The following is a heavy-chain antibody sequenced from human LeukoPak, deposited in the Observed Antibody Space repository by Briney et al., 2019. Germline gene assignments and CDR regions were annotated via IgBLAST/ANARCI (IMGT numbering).Heavy chain of an antibody. CDR3: ASLRQARCSSFRFDF. CDR2: ISSGSTI. V-gene: IGHV3-48*04. D-gene: IGHD6-19*01. J-gene: IGHJ4*02. CDR1: GFTFSSYS. Sequence: GGSLRLSCAASGFTFSSYSMNWVRQAPGKGLEWVSYISSGSTIYYADSVKGRFTISRDNAKNSLYLQMNSLRAEDTAVYYCASLRQARCSSFRFDFRGQGTLVTVSS.